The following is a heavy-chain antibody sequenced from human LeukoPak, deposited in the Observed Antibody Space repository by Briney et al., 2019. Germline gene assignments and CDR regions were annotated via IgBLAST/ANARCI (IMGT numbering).Heavy chain of an antibody. CDR3: ARRYCSGGSCYQIDY. CDR1: GGSISSYY. J-gene: IGHJ4*02. D-gene: IGHD2-15*01. Sequence: KPSVTLSLTCTVSGGSISSYYWSWIRQPPGKGLEWIGYIYTSGSTNYNPSLKSRVTISVDTSKNQFSLKLSSVTAADTAVYYCARRYCSGGSCYQIDYWGQGTLVTVSS. V-gene: IGHV4-4*09. CDR2: IYTSGST.